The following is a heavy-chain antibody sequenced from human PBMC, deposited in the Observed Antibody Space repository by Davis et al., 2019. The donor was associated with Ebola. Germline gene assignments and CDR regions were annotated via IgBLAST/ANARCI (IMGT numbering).Heavy chain of an antibody. V-gene: IGHV3-30*04. D-gene: IGHD5-24*01. CDR2: ISYNGSNK. Sequence: GGSLRLSCAASGFTFSGSAMHWVRQAPGKGLEWVAVISYNGSNKYYADSVKGRFTISRDNSKNTLYLQMNSLRAEDTAVYYCAKDGSVEGYYYYYGMDVWGQGTTVTVSS. CDR3: AKDGSVEGYYYYYGMDV. CDR1: GFTFSGSA. J-gene: IGHJ6*02.